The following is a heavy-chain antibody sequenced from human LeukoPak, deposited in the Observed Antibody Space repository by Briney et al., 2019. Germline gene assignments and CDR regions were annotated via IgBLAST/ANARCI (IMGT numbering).Heavy chain of an antibody. CDR1: GGSFSGYY. Sequence: LSLTCAVYGGSFSGYYWSWIRQPPGKGLEWVSYFSTSSGTISYADSVKGRFTISRDDAKNSLYLQMNSLRDEDTAVYYCARDKDFGFDYWGQGTLVTVSS. CDR2: FSTSSGTI. V-gene: IGHV3-11*04. D-gene: IGHD3-10*01. J-gene: IGHJ4*02. CDR3: ARDKDFGFDY.